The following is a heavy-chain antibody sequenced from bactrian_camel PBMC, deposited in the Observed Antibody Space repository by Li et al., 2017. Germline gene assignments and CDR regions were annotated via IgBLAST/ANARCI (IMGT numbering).Heavy chain of an antibody. D-gene: IGHD2*01. J-gene: IGHJ4*01. CDR1: GGFYSIWC. Sequence: VQLVESGGGSVQAGGSLRLTCEGSGGFYSIWCMAWFRQAPGKQREGVANIDFDGRTGYADSVKGRFTISRDNAKNTMPLQIDSLKPEDSAMYYCAADGGRWKHPSGSCLVAHEYDYWGQGTQVTVS. CDR3: AADGGRWKHPSGSCLVAHEYDY. V-gene: IGHV3S53*01. CDR2: IDFDGRT.